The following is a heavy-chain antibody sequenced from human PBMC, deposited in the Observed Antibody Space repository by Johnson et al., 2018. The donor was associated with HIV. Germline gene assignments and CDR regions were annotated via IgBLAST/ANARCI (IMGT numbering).Heavy chain of an antibody. CDR1: AFTFSNAW. D-gene: IGHD6-13*01. CDR3: TTDEPGYSSNRDVFDI. Sequence: EVQLVESGGGLIQPGGSLRLSCAASAFTFSNAWMTWVRQAPGKGLEWVGRIKSKTDGGTTDYAAPVKGRFTISRDDSRNTLYLQMNSLKTEDTAVYYCTTDEPGYSSNRDVFDIWGQGTMVTVSS. J-gene: IGHJ3*02. V-gene: IGHV3-15*01. CDR2: IKSKTDGGTT.